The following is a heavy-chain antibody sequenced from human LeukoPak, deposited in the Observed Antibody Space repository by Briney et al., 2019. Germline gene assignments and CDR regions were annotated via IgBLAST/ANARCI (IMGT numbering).Heavy chain of an antibody. Sequence: ASVKVSCKASGYTFTSYYMHWVRQAPGQGLECMGIVNPSGGSTSYARKFQGRVTMTRDTSTSTVYMELSSLRSEDTAVYYCAREMERWLQSIDYWGQGTLVTVSS. CDR1: GYTFTSYY. V-gene: IGHV1-46*01. CDR2: VNPSGGST. J-gene: IGHJ4*02. CDR3: AREMERWLQSIDY. D-gene: IGHD5-24*01.